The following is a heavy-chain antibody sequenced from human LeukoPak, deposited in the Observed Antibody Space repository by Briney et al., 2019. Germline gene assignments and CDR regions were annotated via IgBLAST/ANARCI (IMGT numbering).Heavy chain of an antibody. Sequence: SETLSLTCTVSGGSISSSSYYWGWICQPPGKGLEWIGSIYYSGSTYYNPSLKSRVTISVDTSKNQFSLKLSSVTAADTAVYYCARRWYSSSNNWFDPWGQGTLVTVSS. J-gene: IGHJ5*02. CDR3: ARRWYSSSNNWFDP. CDR2: IYYSGST. CDR1: GGSISSSSYY. D-gene: IGHD6-13*01. V-gene: IGHV4-39*01.